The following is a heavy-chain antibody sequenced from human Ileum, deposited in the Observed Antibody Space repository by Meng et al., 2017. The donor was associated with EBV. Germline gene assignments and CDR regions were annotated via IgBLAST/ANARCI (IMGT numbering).Heavy chain of an antibody. D-gene: IGHD3-3*01. V-gene: IGHV4-34*01. CDR3: RNAFCSAAAGCSDY. J-gene: IGHJ4*02. CDR1: GGSFRGNY. CDR2: INESGST. Sequence: QQWGAGLLKPSETLFITCADYGGSFRGNYWSWIRQSPGKRLEWIGEINESGSTNYNPSLKRRVTILMDTSKNQFSLKLTSVTAADAAVYYCRNAFCSAAAGCSDYWGQGTLVTVSS.